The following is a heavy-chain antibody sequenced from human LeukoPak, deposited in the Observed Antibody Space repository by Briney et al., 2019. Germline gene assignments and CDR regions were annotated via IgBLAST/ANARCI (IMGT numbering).Heavy chain of an antibody. D-gene: IGHD5/OR15-5a*01. Sequence: PGGSLRLSCTASGFTFSSYWMHWVRQAPGKGLVWVSRINSDGDYINYADSVKGRFTISRDNAKNTVYLQMNSLRAEDTAVYYCARPRGLSNHFDSWGQGTLVTVSS. CDR3: ARPRGLSNHFDS. CDR1: GFTFSSYW. CDR2: INSDGDYI. V-gene: IGHV3-74*01. J-gene: IGHJ4*02.